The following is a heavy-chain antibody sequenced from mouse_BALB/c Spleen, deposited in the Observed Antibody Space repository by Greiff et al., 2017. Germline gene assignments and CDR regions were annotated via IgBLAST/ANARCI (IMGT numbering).Heavy chain of an antibody. V-gene: IGHV14-3*02. CDR1: GFNIKDTY. CDR2: IDPANGNT. J-gene: IGHJ3*01. Sequence: EVKLMESGAELVKPGASVKLSCTASGFNIKDTYMHWVKQRPEQGLEWIGRIDPANGNTKYDPKFQGKATITADTSSNTAYLQLSSLTSEDTAVYYCARSRYYGSSYPLAYWGQGTLVTVSA. CDR3: ARSRYYGSSYPLAY. D-gene: IGHD1-1*01.